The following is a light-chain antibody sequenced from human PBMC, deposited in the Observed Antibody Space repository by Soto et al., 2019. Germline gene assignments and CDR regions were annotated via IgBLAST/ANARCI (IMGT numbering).Light chain of an antibody. CDR3: HHRTDWPPRYS. CDR1: QSVSSY. J-gene: IGKJ2*03. V-gene: IGKV3-11*01. Sequence: EVVLTQSPATLSLSPGERATLSCRASQSVSSYLAWYRQKPGQAPRLLIYDVYNRATGIPARFSGSGSGTDFTLTISSLEPEDSAVYYCHHRTDWPPRYSFGQGTKLEIK. CDR2: DVY.